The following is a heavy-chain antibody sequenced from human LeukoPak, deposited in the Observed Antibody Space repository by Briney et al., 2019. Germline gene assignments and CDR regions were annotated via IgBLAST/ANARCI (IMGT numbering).Heavy chain of an antibody. CDR3: TAEYDSSGYYPWFFDL. V-gene: IGHV3-15*01. D-gene: IGHD3-22*01. CDR1: GFTFSNAW. J-gene: IGHJ2*01. CDR2: IKSKSAGGKT. Sequence: GGSLRLSCAASGFTFSNAWMSWVRQAPGKGLEWVGRIKSKSAGGKTDYAAPMKGRFTISRDDSKNTLYLQMNSLKTEDTAVYYCTAEYDSSGYYPWFFDLWGRGTLVTVSS.